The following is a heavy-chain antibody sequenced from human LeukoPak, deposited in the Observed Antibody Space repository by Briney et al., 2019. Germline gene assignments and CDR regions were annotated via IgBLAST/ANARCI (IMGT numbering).Heavy chain of an antibody. Sequence: SETLSLTCAVSGGSISSGGYSWSWIRQPPGKGLEWIGYIYHSGSTYYNPSLKSRVTISVDRSKNQFSLKLSSVTAADTAVYYCARMNHRSRSYSNSNNWFDPWGQGTLVTVSS. CDR1: GGSISSGGYS. CDR3: ARMNHRSRSYSNSNNWFDP. CDR2: IYHSGST. V-gene: IGHV4-30-2*01. D-gene: IGHD3-10*01. J-gene: IGHJ5*02.